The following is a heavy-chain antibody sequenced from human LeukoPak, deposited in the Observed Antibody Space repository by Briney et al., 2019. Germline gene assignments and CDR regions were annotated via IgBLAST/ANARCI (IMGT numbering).Heavy chain of an antibody. Sequence: PSETLSLTCTVSGGSISYSSYYWGWIRQPPGKGLEWIGSIHYSGSTYYNPSLKSRVTISVDTSKNQFSLKLSSVTAADTAVYYCARQARPSSGYSGRYLHYYYMDVWGKGTTVTVSS. CDR3: ARQARPSSGYSGRYLHYYYMDV. CDR1: GGSISYSSYY. CDR2: IHYSGST. V-gene: IGHV4-39*01. D-gene: IGHD5-12*01. J-gene: IGHJ6*03.